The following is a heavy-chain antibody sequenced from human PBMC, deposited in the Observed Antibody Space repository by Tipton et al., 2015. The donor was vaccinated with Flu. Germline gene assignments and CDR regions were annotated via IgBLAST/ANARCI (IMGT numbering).Heavy chain of an antibody. V-gene: IGHV3-9*01. CDR3: ARDHPPSITVLGEITDYFGMAV. CDR1: GFSFDDYA. Sequence: SLRLSCAASGFSFDDYAMHWVRQAPGKGLEWVSGISWNSGNIGYADSVKGRFTISRDNAKNSLYLQMNSLRAEDTAVYYCARDHPPSITVLGEITDYFGMAVWGQGTTVTVSS. J-gene: IGHJ6*02. D-gene: IGHD3-3*01. CDR2: ISWNSGNI.